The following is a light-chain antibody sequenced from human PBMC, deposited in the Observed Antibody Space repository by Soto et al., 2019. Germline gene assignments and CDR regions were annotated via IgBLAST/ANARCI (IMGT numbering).Light chain of an antibody. CDR1: QSISSW. J-gene: IGKJ1*01. V-gene: IGKV1-5*01. CDR3: QQYNSYPWT. CDR2: DAS. Sequence: DIQMTQSPSTLSASVGDRFTITCRASQSISSWLAWYQRKPGKXPKXXIYDASSLESGVPSRFSGSGSGTAGTITISSLQPDDGETYDGQQYNSYPWTFGQGTKVDIK.